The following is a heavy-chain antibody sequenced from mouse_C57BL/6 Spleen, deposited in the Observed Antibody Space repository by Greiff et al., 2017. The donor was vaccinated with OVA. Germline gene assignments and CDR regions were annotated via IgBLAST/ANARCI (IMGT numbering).Heavy chain of an antibody. CDR2: IYPGSGST. CDR1: GYTFTSYW. CDR3: ARCGTTVVEDYYAMDY. Sequence: QVQLQQPGAELVKPGASVKMSCKASGYTFTSYWITWVKQRPGQGLEWIGDIYPGSGSTNYNEKFKSKATLTVDTSSSTAYMQLSSLTSEDSAVCYCARCGTTVVEDYYAMDYWGQGTSVTVSS. J-gene: IGHJ4*01. D-gene: IGHD1-1*01. V-gene: IGHV1-55*01.